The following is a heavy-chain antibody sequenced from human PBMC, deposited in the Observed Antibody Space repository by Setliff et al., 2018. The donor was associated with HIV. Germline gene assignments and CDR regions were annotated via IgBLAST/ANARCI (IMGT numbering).Heavy chain of an antibody. D-gene: IGHD3-10*01. J-gene: IGHJ5*02. Sequence: ASVKVSCKASGYTFTSYYMHWVRQAPGQGLEWMGIINPSGGSTSYAQKFQGRVIMTRDTSTSTVYMELSSLRSEDTAVYYCARGGPLITMVRGVLRWFDPWGQGTLVTVSS. CDR1: GYTFTSYY. CDR3: ARGGPLITMVRGVLRWFDP. V-gene: IGHV1-46*01. CDR2: INPSGGST.